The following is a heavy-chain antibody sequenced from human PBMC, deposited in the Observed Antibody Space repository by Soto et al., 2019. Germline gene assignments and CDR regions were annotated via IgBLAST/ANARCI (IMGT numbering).Heavy chain of an antibody. CDR2: IIPSNGIT. J-gene: IGHJ4*02. Sequence: ASVKVSCKASGGTFSSYTISWVRQAPGQGLEWMGRIIPSNGITYYAQKFQGRVTVTRDKSTTTVFMELSSLRSEDTAVYYCARDFILDYWGQGTQVTVSS. CDR3: ARDFILDY. V-gene: IGHV1-69*04. CDR1: GGTFSSYT.